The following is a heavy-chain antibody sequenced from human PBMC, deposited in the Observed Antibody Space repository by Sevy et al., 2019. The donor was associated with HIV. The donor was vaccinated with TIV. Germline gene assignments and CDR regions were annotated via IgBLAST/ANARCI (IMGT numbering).Heavy chain of an antibody. CDR1: EYNFTNYW. V-gene: IGHV5-51*01. Sequence: GESLKISCKGSEYNFTNYWIGWVRQMPGKGLEWMGIIYPGDSGTRYSPSFQDQVTISAAKSISTAYLQWSSLKASDTAMYYCARISSSPRAYYYYFGMDVWGQGTTVTVSS. CDR2: IYPGDSGT. J-gene: IGHJ6*02. CDR3: ARISSSPRAYYYYFGMDV. D-gene: IGHD6-6*01.